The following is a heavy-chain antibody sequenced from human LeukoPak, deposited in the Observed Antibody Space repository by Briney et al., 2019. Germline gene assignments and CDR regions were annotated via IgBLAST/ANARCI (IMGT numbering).Heavy chain of an antibody. CDR3: ARVKGSSWYGGVDP. CDR2: ISGSGGST. CDR1: GFTFSSYA. Sequence: GGSLRLSCAASGFTFSSYAMSWVRQAPGKGLEWVSAISGSGGSTYYADSVKGRFTISRDNSKNTLYLQMNSLRAEDTAVYYCARVKGSSWYGGVDPWGQGTLVTVSS. J-gene: IGHJ5*02. D-gene: IGHD6-13*01. V-gene: IGHV3-23*01.